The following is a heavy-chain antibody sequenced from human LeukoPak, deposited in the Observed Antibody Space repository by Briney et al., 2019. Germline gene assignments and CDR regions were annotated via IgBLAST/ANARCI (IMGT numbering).Heavy chain of an antibody. CDR3: AKESYYDSSGYYPFDY. D-gene: IGHD3-22*01. Sequence: GGSLRLSCEVSGFTFSGYWMHWVRHVPGKGLVWVSRVDNNGGGVVYADSVKGRFTVSRDNANNMLYLQMSSLRAEDTAVYYCAKESYYDSSGYYPFDYWGQGTLVTVSS. V-gene: IGHV3-74*01. J-gene: IGHJ4*02. CDR2: VDNNGGGV. CDR1: GFTFSGYW.